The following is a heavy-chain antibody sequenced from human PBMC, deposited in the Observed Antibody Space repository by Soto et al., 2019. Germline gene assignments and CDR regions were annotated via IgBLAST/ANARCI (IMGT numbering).Heavy chain of an antibody. J-gene: IGHJ3*02. V-gene: IGHV3-48*01. Sequence: EVQLVESGGGLVQPGGSLRLSCAASGFTFSSYSMNWVRQAPGKGLEWVSYISSSSSTIYYADSVKGRFTISGDNAKNSLYLQMNSLRAEDTAVYYCARRYGDYDAFYIWGQGTMVTVSS. CDR1: GFTFSSYS. CDR3: ARRYGDYDAFYI. D-gene: IGHD4-17*01. CDR2: ISSSSSTI.